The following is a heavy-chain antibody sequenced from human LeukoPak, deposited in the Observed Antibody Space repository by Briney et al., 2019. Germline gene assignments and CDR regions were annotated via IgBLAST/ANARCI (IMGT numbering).Heavy chain of an antibody. Sequence: GGSLRLSCAASGFTLSTYPMSWVRQAPGKGLEWVSGMSGSGGSTYYADFVKGRFTISRDNSKNTLYLQMNSLRAEDTAVYYCARDRSSLGLWFGELRNWGQGTLVTVSS. D-gene: IGHD3-10*01. CDR1: GFTLSTYP. J-gene: IGHJ4*02. V-gene: IGHV3-23*01. CDR2: MSGSGGST. CDR3: ARDRSSLGLWFGELRN.